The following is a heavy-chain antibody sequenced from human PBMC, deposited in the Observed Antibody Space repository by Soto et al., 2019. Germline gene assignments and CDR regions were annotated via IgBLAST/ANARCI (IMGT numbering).Heavy chain of an antibody. V-gene: IGHV4-59*01. CDR2: IYYSGST. Sequence: PSETLSLTCTVSGGSISSYYWSWIRQPPGKXLEWIGYIYYSGSTNYNPSLKSRVTISVDTSKNQFSLKLNSVTAADTAVYYCARGEEYDILTGYYINWFDPWGQGTLVTVSS. CDR1: GGSISSYY. J-gene: IGHJ5*02. D-gene: IGHD3-9*01. CDR3: ARGEEYDILTGYYINWFDP.